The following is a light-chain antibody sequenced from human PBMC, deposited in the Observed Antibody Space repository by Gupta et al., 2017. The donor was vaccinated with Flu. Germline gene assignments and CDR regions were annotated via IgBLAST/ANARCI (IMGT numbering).Light chain of an antibody. CDR3: CSFGAASF. V-gene: IGLV2-11*01. CDR1: SSDVGAYNY. Sequence: QSALTQPRSVSGSPGQSVAISCTGTSSDVGAYNYVSWYQQHPGKAPKLIIYDVYKRPSGVPDRFTGSKSSNTASLTISGLQPEDEADYYCCSFGAASFFGGGTKLTVL. CDR2: DVY. J-gene: IGLJ2*01.